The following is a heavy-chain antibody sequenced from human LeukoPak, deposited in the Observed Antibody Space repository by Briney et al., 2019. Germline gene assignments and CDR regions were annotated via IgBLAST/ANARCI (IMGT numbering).Heavy chain of an antibody. D-gene: IGHD3-22*01. Sequence: SETLSLTCTVSGGSISSYYWSWIRQHPGKGLEWIGYIYYSGSTYYNPSLKSRVTISVDTSKNQFSLKLSSVTAADTAVYYCARFYYDSSGLFDYWGQGTLVTVSS. CDR3: ARFYYDSSGLFDY. V-gene: IGHV4-59*06. J-gene: IGHJ4*02. CDR2: IYYSGST. CDR1: GGSISSYY.